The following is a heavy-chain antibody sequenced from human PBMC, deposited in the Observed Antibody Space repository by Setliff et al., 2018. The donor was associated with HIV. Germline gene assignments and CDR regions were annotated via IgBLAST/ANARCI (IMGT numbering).Heavy chain of an antibody. Sequence: SETLSLTCAVSDYSISSGYYWSWIRQPAGKGLEWIGRIYSSGSTTYSPSLKSRVTILLDPSKNQFSLKLSSVTAADTAVYYCARSRGTQQEEYYFDYWGPGTLVTVSS. CDR1: DYSISSGYY. V-gene: IGHV4-38-2*01. CDR3: ARSRGTQQEEYYFDY. J-gene: IGHJ4*02. D-gene: IGHD5-12*01. CDR2: IYSSGST.